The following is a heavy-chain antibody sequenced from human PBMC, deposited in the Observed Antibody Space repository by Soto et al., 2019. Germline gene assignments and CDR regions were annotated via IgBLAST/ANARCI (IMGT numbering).Heavy chain of an antibody. D-gene: IGHD3-10*01. Sequence: ASVKVSCKASGGTFSSYTISWVRQAPGQGLEWMGRIIPILGIANYAQKFQGRVTITADKSTSTAYMELSSLRSEDTAVYYCARDEWFGRDRVTSGYYYYMDVWGKGTTVTVSS. CDR3: ARDEWFGRDRVTSGYYYYMDV. CDR1: GGTFSSYT. V-gene: IGHV1-69*04. J-gene: IGHJ6*03. CDR2: IIPILGIA.